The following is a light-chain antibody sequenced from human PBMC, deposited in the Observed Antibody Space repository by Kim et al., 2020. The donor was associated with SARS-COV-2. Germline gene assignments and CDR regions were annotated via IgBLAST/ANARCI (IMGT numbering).Light chain of an antibody. V-gene: IGLV2-14*01. CDR2: DVS. J-gene: IGLJ1*01. CDR1: SSDVGGYHY. Sequence: QSALTQPASVSGSPGQSIAISCTGTSSDVGGYHYVSWYQQHPGKAPKLMIYDVSKRPSGVSDRFSGSKSGNTASLTISGLQAEDEADYYCSSYTSSSTYVFRTGTKVTVL. CDR3: SSYTSSSTYV.